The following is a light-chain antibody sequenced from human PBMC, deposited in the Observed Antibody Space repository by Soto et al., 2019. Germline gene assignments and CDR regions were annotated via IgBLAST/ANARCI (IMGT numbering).Light chain of an antibody. CDR3: QQYGSSPSWT. Sequence: DIQMTQSPSSLSASVGDRVTITCRASQSISSYLNWYQQEPGKAPNLLVYAASTLQSGVPSRFSGSGSGTDFTLTISRLEPEDFAVYYCQQYGSSPSWTFGQGTKVDIK. V-gene: IGKV1-39*01. CDR2: AAS. CDR1: QSISSY. J-gene: IGKJ1*01.